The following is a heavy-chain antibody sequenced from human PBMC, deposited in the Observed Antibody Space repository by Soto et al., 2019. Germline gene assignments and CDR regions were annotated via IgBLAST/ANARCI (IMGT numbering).Heavy chain of an antibody. CDR3: ARGKVTTKHYYYGMDV. CDR2: IIPIFGTA. J-gene: IGHJ6*02. V-gene: IGHV1-69*05. CDR1: GGTFSSYA. Sequence: QVQLVQSGAEVKKPGSSVKVSCKASGGTFSSYAISWVRQAPGQGLEWMGGIIPIFGTANYAQKFQGRVTITXXEXTXXAYMELSSLRSEDTAVYYCARGKVTTKHYYYGMDVWGQGTTVTVSS. D-gene: IGHD4-17*01.